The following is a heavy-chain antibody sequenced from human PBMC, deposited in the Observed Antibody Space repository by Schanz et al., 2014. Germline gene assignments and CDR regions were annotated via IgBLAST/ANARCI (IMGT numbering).Heavy chain of an antibody. V-gene: IGHV3-66*01. J-gene: IGHJ6*02. CDR2: IYSGIGA. D-gene: IGHD3-9*01. CDR3: ARDSGPYYDKSMDV. Sequence: EVQLVESGGGLVKPGGSLRLSCAASGFTFSSYSMNWVRQAPGKGLEWVSVIYSGIGAYYADSVKDRFTVSRDNSKNTVYLQMNRLRAEDTALYYCARDSGPYYDKSMDVWGQGTTVAVSS. CDR1: GFTFSSYS.